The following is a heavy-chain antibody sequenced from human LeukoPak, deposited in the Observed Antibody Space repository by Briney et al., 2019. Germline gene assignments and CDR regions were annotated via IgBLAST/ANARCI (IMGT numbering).Heavy chain of an antibody. J-gene: IGHJ4*02. D-gene: IGHD2-21*02. V-gene: IGHV3-9*01. CDR3: AKEVDCPSDCLFFHS. CDR2: ISWNGGST. Sequence: GGSLRLSCVASGFTFDDYAMYWVRQAPGKGLEWVSGISWNGGSTDYVDSVKGRFTISRDNAKNSLYLQMDSLRPEDTALYHCAKEVDCPSDCLFFHSWGQGTLVTVSS. CDR1: GFTFDDYA.